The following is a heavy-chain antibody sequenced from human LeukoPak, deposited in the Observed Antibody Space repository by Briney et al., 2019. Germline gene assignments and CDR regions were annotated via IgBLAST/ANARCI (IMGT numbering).Heavy chain of an antibody. V-gene: IGHV4-34*01. J-gene: IGHJ5*02. Sequence: PSETLSLTCAVYGGSFSGYYWSWIRQPPGKGLEWIGEINHSGSTNYNPSLKSRVTISVDTSKNQFSLKLSSATAADTAVYYCARCVSPMVRGVMARWFDPWGQGTLVTVSS. CDR3: ARCVSPMVRGVMARWFDP. CDR1: GGSFSGYY. CDR2: INHSGST. D-gene: IGHD3-10*01.